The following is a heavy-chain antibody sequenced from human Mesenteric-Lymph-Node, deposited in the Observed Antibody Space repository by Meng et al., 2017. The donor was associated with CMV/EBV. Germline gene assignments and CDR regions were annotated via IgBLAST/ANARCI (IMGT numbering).Heavy chain of an antibody. Sequence: GSYYWSWIRQHPGKGLEWIGYIYYSGSTNYNPSLKSRVTISVDTSKNQFSLKLSSVTAADTAVYYCARATDILTGFFTSSPGYYFDYWGQGALVTVSS. CDR2: IYYSGST. J-gene: IGHJ4*02. CDR1: GSYY. V-gene: IGHV4-61*01. D-gene: IGHD3-9*01. CDR3: ARATDILTGFFTSSPGYYFDY.